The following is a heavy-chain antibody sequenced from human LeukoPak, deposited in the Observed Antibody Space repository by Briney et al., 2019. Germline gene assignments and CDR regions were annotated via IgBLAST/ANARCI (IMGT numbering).Heavy chain of an antibody. D-gene: IGHD3-9*01. J-gene: IGHJ6*04. CDR3: ARGHCDILTGYHYGMDV. V-gene: IGHV4-4*02. CDR1: GGSISSSNW. CDR2: IYHSGST. Sequence: SGTLSLTCAVSGGSISSSNWWSWVRQPPGKGLEWFGEIYHSGSTNYNPSLKSRVTISVDKSKNQFSLKLSSVTAADTGGYYCARGHCDILTGYHYGMDVWGKGTTVTVSS.